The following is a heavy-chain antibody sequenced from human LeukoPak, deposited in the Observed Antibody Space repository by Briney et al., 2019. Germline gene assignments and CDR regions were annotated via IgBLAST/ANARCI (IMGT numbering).Heavy chain of an antibody. CDR2: ISSRSGFI. CDR3: ARAGKGGDGYNSDY. J-gene: IGHJ4*02. D-gene: IGHD5-24*01. Sequence: GGSLRLSCAASGFTFTTYTMIWARQAPGKGLDWVSSISSRSGFIYYADSVKGRFTISRDNAKNSLYLQMNSLKDEDTAVYYCARAGKGGDGYNSDYWGQGTLVTVSS. V-gene: IGHV3-21*01. CDR1: GFTFTTYT.